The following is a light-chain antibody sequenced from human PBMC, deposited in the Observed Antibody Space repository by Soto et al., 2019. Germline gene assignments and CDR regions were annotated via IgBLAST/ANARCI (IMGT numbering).Light chain of an antibody. CDR2: DVT. CDR3: SSYTGSNIYV. V-gene: IGLV2-14*01. CDR1: SNDIGDYNH. J-gene: IGLJ1*01. Sequence: QSALTQPASVSGSPGQSIAISCTGTSNDIGDYNHVSWYQQKPGTAPKLIIYDVTKRPSGVPDRFFASKSGYTASLSISGLQAEDEADYYCSSYTGSNIYVFGTGTKLTVL.